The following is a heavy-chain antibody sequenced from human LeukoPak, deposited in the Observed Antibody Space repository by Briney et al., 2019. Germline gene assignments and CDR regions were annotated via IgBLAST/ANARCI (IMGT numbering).Heavy chain of an antibody. CDR2: ISYRGTT. Sequence: TLSLTCTVSGGSISHSGGFYWSWIRQHPGDGQEWIGFISYRGTTYYNPSLKSRVSMSVDTSRSQFSLRLTSVTDDDTAVYYCARISQSSGGFYYWGQGTLVTVSS. CDR1: GGSISHSGGFY. V-gene: IGHV4-31*02. J-gene: IGHJ4*02. D-gene: IGHD2-15*01. CDR3: ARISQSSGGFYY.